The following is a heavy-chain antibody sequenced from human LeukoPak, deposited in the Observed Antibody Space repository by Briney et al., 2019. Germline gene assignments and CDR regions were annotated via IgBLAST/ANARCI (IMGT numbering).Heavy chain of an antibody. V-gene: IGHV1-8*01. CDR3: ARRIRGAPTDH. D-gene: IGHD3-10*01. J-gene: IGHJ4*02. CDR2: MNPNSGNT. Sequence: GASVKVSCKASGYTFTIYDLNWVRQATGQGLEWMGWMNPNSGNTGYAQKFQGRVTMTRNTSISTAYMELNNLTSEDTAVYYCARRIRGAPTDHWGQGTLVTVSS. CDR1: GYTFTIYD.